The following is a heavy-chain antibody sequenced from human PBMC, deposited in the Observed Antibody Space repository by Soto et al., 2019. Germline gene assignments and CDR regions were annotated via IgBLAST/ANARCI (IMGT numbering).Heavy chain of an antibody. CDR1: GFTFSSYG. D-gene: IGHD3-22*01. V-gene: IGHV3-33*01. CDR3: ARDTGYYDWYYFDY. J-gene: IGHJ4*02. Sequence: GGSLRLSCAASGFTFSSYGMHWVRQAPGKGLEWVAVIWYDGSNKYYADSVKGRFTISRDNSKNTLYLQMNSLRAEDTAVYYCARDTGYYDWYYFDYWGQGTLVTVSS. CDR2: IWYDGSNK.